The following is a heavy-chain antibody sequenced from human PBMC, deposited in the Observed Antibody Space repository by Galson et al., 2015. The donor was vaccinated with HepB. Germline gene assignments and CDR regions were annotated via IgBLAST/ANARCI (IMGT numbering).Heavy chain of an antibody. V-gene: IGHV3-7*03. J-gene: IGHJ4*02. CDR1: GFTFSNFW. CDR3: ATHDYCSGDRCLASLDY. Sequence: SLRLSCAASGFTFSNFWMGWVRQAPGKGLEWVANINKDGSEKYYVDSVEGRFTISRDNAKNSLYLQMNRLRAEDTALYYCATHDYCSGDRCLASLDYWGQGTLVTVSA. CDR2: INKDGSEK. D-gene: IGHD2-15*01.